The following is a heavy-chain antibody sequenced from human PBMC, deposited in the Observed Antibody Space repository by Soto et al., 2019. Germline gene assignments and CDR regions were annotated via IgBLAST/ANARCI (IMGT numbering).Heavy chain of an antibody. CDR1: GFSLSTTGMR. J-gene: IGHJ4*02. Sequence: ESGPTLVNPTQTLTLTCTFSGFSLSTTGMRVSWIRQPPGKALEWLARIDWDDDKFYSTSLKARLTISKDTSKNQVVLTMTNMDPVDTATYYCARAPYSSSWYGDYFDYWGQGALVTVSS. CDR3: ARAPYSSSWYGDYFDY. V-gene: IGHV2-70*04. D-gene: IGHD6-13*01. CDR2: IDWDDDK.